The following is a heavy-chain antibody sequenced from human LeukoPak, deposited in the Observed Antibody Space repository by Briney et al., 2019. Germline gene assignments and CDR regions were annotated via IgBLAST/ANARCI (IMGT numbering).Heavy chain of an antibody. CDR1: GISFSSYW. CDR3: ARVGPGSEGAFDI. J-gene: IGHJ3*02. CDR2: IKQSGSEK. Sequence: GGSLRLSCAASGISFSSYWMSWVRQAPGKGLEWVANIKQSGSEKYYVDSVKGRFTISRDNAKNSLYLEMNSLRAEDTAVYYCARVGPGSEGAFDIWGQGTMVTVSS. V-gene: IGHV3-7*05. D-gene: IGHD2-15*01.